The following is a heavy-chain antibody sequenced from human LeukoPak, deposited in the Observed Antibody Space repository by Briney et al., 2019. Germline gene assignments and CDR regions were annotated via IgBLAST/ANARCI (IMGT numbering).Heavy chain of an antibody. J-gene: IGHJ4*02. CDR2: IIPIFGTA. Sequence: SVTVSCKASGGTFSSYAISWVRQAPGQGLEWMGGIIPIFGTANYAQKFQRRVTITTHESTITAYMELSSLRSEDTAVYYCASERYSGSYVDRNYFDYWGQGTLVTVSS. D-gene: IGHD1-26*01. V-gene: IGHV1-69*05. CDR1: GGTFSSYA. CDR3: ASERYSGSYVDRNYFDY.